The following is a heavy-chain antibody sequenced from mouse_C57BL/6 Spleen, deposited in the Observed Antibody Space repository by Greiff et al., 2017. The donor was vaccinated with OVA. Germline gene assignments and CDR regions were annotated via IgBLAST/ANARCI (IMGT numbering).Heavy chain of an antibody. CDR3: ARDRITDGSGY. D-gene: IGHD1-1*01. CDR1: GYSITSGYY. J-gene: IGHJ4*01. CDR2: ISYDGSN. V-gene: IGHV3-6*01. Sequence: EVQLQESGPGLVKPSQSLSLTCTVTGYSITSGYYWYWIRQFPGNKLECRGYISYDGSNNYNPTLKNRSAITRDTSKNQVFLKLNTVTTEDTATYYCARDRITDGSGYWGQGTSVTVSS.